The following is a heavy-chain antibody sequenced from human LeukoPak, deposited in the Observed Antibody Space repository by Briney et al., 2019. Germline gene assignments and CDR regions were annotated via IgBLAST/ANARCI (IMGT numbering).Heavy chain of an antibody. CDR1: GFIFSSYW. D-gene: IGHD4-23*01. Sequence: GGSLRLSCAASGFIFSSYWMHWVRQAPGEGLVWVSRINDDGSSTTYADSVKGRFTISRDNAKNTLYLQMDSLRAEDTAVFYCARRGGRGAGNFPFDFWGQGILVTVSS. V-gene: IGHV3-74*01. CDR2: INDDGSST. CDR3: ARRGGRGAGNFPFDF. J-gene: IGHJ4*02.